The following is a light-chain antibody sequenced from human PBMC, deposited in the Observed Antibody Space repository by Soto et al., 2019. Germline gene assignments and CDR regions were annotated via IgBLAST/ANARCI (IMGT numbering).Light chain of an antibody. Sequence: EIVMTQSPASLSVSPGERATLSCRASQSVNSNLAWYQLKPGQAPRLLIYGASTRATGIPARFSGSGSGTEFTLTISSLQGDDVSVYYRHKHIAWQTFGQGTKVDIK. J-gene: IGKJ1*01. CDR1: QSVNSN. CDR3: HKHIAWQT. CDR2: GAS. V-gene: IGKV3-15*01.